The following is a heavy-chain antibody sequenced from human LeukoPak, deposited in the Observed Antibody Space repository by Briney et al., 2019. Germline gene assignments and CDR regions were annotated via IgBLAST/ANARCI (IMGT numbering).Heavy chain of an antibody. Sequence: SETLSLTCTVSAVSISSSSHHWGWIRQSPGKGLEWIGSIYSGRTTYYNPSLNNRVTISVVTSKNQFPLQLNSVTAADTSVYYCVRHDGRGGSTMGALDSWGQGSLVTVSS. V-gene: IGHV4-39*01. CDR1: AVSISSSSHH. D-gene: IGHD5/OR15-5a*01. CDR3: VRHDGRGGSTMGALDS. J-gene: IGHJ4*02. CDR2: IYSGRTT.